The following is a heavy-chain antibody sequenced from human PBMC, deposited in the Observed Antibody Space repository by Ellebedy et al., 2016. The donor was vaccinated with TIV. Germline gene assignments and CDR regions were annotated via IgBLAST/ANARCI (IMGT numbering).Heavy chain of an antibody. D-gene: IGHD4-17*01. CDR2: VRSDGTTK. Sequence: PGGSLRLSCATSGFSVSGMHWVRQAPGQGLEWVAVVRSDGTTKYYMDSVKGRVTISRDISKNTLDLQMKSLTTEDTGVYYCVKGAFPVPTVMAVWGQGTMVIVSS. J-gene: IGHJ6*02. V-gene: IGHV3-30*02. CDR3: VKGAFPVPTVMAV. CDR1: GFSVSG.